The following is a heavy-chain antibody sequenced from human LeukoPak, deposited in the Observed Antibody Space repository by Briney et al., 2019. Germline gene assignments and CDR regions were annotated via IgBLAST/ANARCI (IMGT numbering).Heavy chain of an antibody. CDR3: ARDPNSAL. J-gene: IGHJ4*02. CDR2: IFSSGNS. V-gene: IGHV4-4*07. Sequence: SETLSLTCTVSGDSISSYYWSWIRQPAGKGLEWIGRIFSSGNSSYNPSLKSRVTMSVDTSKNQFSLKLSSVTAADTAVYYCARDPNSALWGQGTLVTVSS. D-gene: IGHD4-23*01. CDR1: GDSISSYY.